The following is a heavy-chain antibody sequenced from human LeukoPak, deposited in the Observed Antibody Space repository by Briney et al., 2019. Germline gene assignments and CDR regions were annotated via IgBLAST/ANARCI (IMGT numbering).Heavy chain of an antibody. V-gene: IGHV4-4*07. CDR3: ARDQYYDDSSGYLFDY. D-gene: IGHD3-22*01. CDR2: IYTSGSS. Sequence: SETLSLTCTVSGGSISSYYWSWIRQPAGKGLEWIGRIYTSGSSNYNPSLKSRVTMSADTSKNHFSLKLSSVTAADTAVYYCARDQYYDDSSGYLFDYWGQGTLVTVSS. CDR1: GGSISSYY. J-gene: IGHJ4*02.